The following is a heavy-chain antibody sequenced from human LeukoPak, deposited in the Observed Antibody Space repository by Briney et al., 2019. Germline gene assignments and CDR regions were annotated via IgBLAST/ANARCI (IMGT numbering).Heavy chain of an antibody. J-gene: IGHJ4*02. V-gene: IGHV3-66*01. D-gene: IGHD7-27*01. CDR3: AYNWGSSDY. CDR2: IYSGGST. CDR1: GFTVSSNY. Sequence: GGSLRLSCAVSGFTVSSNYMSWVRQAPGKGLEWVSVIYSGGSTYYADSVKGRFTISRDNSKNTLYLQMNSLRAEDTAVYYCAYNWGSSDYWGQGTLVTVSS.